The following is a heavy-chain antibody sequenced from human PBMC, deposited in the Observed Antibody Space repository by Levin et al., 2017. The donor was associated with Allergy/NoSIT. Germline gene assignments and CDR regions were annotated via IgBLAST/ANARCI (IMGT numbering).Heavy chain of an antibody. Sequence: GESLKISCAASGFTFSDYYMSWIRQAPGKGLEWVSYISSSGSTIYYADSVKGRFTISRDNAKNSLYLQMNSLRAEDTAVYYCASATSGTHYYDSSGYLYWGQGTLVTVSS. J-gene: IGHJ4*02. CDR2: ISSSGSTI. CDR3: ASATSGTHYYDSSGYLY. CDR1: GFTFSDYY. D-gene: IGHD3-22*01. V-gene: IGHV3-11*01.